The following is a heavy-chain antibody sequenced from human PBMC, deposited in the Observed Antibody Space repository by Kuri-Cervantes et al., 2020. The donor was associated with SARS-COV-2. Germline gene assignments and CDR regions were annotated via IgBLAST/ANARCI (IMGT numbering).Heavy chain of an antibody. V-gene: IGHV1-3*02. CDR3: ARVITIFGVVTPYMDV. D-gene: IGHD3-3*01. CDR2: SNAGNGNT. J-gene: IGHJ6*03. CDR1: GYTFTSYA. Sequence: ASVKVSCKASGYTFTSYAMHWVRQAPGQRLEWMGWSNAGNGNTKYSQEFQGRVTITRDTSASTAYMELSSLRSEDTAVYYCARVITIFGVVTPYMDVWGKGTTVTVSS.